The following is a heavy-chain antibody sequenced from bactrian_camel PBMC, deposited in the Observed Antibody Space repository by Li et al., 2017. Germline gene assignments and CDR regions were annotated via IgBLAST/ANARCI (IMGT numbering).Heavy chain of an antibody. CDR1: GYTGSRYC. J-gene: IGHJ6*01. Sequence: DVQLVESGGGSAQAGGSLRLSCVAPGYTGSRYCMGWFRQRPGGERAVVGTIDGDGRTTYAPSVKGRFIISKDNASVKMCLQMDGLKTEDTAMYYCAATGVWNGGNCNQAAADTSWGRGTQVTVS. V-gene: IGHV3S67*01. CDR2: IDGDGRT. CDR3: AATGVWNGGNCNQAAADTS. D-gene: IGHD6*01.